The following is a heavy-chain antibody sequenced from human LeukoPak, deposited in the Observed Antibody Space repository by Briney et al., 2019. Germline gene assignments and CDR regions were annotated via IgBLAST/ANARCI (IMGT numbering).Heavy chain of an antibody. V-gene: IGHV3-21*04. CDR1: GFTFSSYS. Sequence: PGGSLRLSCAASGFTFSSYSMNWVRQAPGKGLEWVSSISSSSSYIYYADSVKGRFTVSRDNSRNTLFLQMNSLRAEDTAIYYCAKDWGISLSIWYFDLWGRGTLVTVSS. CDR3: AKDWGISLSIWYFDL. J-gene: IGHJ2*01. D-gene: IGHD3-3*02. CDR2: ISSSSSYI.